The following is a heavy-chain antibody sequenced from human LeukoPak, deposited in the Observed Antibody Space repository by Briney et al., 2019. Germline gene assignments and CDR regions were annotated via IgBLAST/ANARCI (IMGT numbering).Heavy chain of an antibody. CDR3: AKDRIDRPMVTDY. J-gene: IGHJ4*02. V-gene: IGHV3-23*01. Sequence: RTGGSLRLSCAASGFTFSSSAMSWVRQAPGKGLEWVAAISDTGRLSYCADSVNGRFTISRDNSKNTLSLQMNSLRAADTAVYYCAKDRIDRPMVTDYWGQGTLVTVSS. D-gene: IGHD5-18*01. CDR2: ISDTGRLS. CDR1: GFTFSSSA.